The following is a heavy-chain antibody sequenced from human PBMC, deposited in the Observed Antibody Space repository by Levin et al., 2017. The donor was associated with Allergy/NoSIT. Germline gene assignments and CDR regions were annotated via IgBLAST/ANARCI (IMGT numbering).Heavy chain of an antibody. D-gene: IGHD1-26*01. Sequence: LSLTCVSSGFPFEQHAMHWVRQVPGKGLEWVSGIYWDGNGKDYADSVKGRFAISGDNAKNSLYLVMNSLTTEDTAVYYCVKDIKPGGADVWGQGTTVTVSS. J-gene: IGHJ6*02. CDR3: VKDIKPGGADV. V-gene: IGHV3-9*01. CDR1: GFPFEQHA. CDR2: IYWDGNGK.